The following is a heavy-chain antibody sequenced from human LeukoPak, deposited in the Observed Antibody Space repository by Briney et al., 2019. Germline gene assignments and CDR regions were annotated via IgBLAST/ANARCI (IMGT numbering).Heavy chain of an antibody. V-gene: IGHV3-23*01. D-gene: IGHD3-22*01. J-gene: IGHJ4*02. CDR1: GFTFSIYA. CDR3: ARDRPNYYGSDGHYYRRDGDY. CDR2: ITSRGEST. Sequence: PGGSLRLACAAFGFTFSIYAMGWVRQAPGKGLQWVSSITSRGESTWYVDSVRGRFTITRDNSENTLYLQMHSLRAEDTAEYYCARDRPNYYGSDGHYYRRDGDYWGRGPVVSVSS.